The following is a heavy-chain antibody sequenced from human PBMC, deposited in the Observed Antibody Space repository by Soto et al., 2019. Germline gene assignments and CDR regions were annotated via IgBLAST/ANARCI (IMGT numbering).Heavy chain of an antibody. J-gene: IGHJ4*02. CDR1: GFTFSSYA. D-gene: IGHD4-17*01. CDR3: ARDDYGDMGSGY. CDR2: ISYDGSNK. V-gene: IGHV3-30-3*01. Sequence: GGSLRLSCAASGFTFSSYAMHWVRQAPGKGLEWVAVISYDGSNKYYADSVKGRFTISRDNSKNTLYLQMNSLRAEDTAVYYCARDDYGDMGSGYWGQGTLVTVSS.